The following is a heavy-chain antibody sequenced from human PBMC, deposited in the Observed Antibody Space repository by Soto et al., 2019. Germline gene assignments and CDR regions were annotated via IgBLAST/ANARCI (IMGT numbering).Heavy chain of an antibody. CDR1: GFSFIKYA. V-gene: IGHV3-23*01. Sequence: EVQLLESGGGLVQPGGSLRLSCAASGFSFIKYAMSWVRQAPGKGLEWVSGLSGSGGSTSSADSVKGRFAISRDNSRNTLYRQMNSLRYGDTAIYDCARGFSAGKGSPPDYWGQGTLVTVSS. J-gene: IGHJ4*02. D-gene: IGHD3-10*01. CDR2: LSGSGGST. CDR3: ARGFSAGKGSPPDY.